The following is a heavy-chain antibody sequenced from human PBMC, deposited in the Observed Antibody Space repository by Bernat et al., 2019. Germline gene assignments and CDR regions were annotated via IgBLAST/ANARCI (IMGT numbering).Heavy chain of an antibody. CDR3: AKPHYDFWGGYYY. CDR2: ISGSGSST. CDR1: GFTFSSYA. J-gene: IGHJ4*02. V-gene: IGHV3-23*01. Sequence: EVQLLESGGGLVQPGGSLRLSCAASGFTFSSYAMSWVRQAPGKGLEWVSTISGSGSSTYYADSVKGRFTISRDNSKNTLYLQMNSLRAEDTAVYYCAKPHYDFWGGYYYWGQGTLVTVSS. D-gene: IGHD3-3*01.